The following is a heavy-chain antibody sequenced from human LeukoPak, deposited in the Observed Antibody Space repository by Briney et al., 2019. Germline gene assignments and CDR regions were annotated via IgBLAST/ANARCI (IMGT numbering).Heavy chain of an antibody. CDR3: AKDASIAAAGPIDY. J-gene: IGHJ4*02. V-gene: IGHV3-30*18. Sequence: GRSLRLSCAASGFTFSTNGMHWVRQAPGKGLEWVTVISYDGSDKYYADSVKGRFTISRDSSKNTLYLQMNSLRDEDTALYFCAKDASIAAAGPIDYWGQGTLVTVSS. D-gene: IGHD6-13*01. CDR2: ISYDGSDK. CDR1: GFTFSTNG.